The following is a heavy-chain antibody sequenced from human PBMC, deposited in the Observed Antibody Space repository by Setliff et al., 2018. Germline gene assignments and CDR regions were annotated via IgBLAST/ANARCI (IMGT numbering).Heavy chain of an antibody. CDR3: ARDESPQDSLDSKTYYYDALDV. J-gene: IGHJ3*01. CDR2: IQEDGGQE. D-gene: IGHD3-22*01. CDR1: GFTFSSYW. Sequence: PGGSLRLSCAASGFTFSSYWMTWVRQAPGKGLEWVANIQEDGGQENYVDSVKGRFTISRDNTENSVFLQMNSLRVEDTAVYYCARDESPQDSLDSKTYYYDALDVWGQGTMVT. V-gene: IGHV3-7*01.